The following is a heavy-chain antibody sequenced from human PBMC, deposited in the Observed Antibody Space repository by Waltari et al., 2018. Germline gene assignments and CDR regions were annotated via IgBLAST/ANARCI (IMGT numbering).Heavy chain of an antibody. D-gene: IGHD6-19*01. CDR2: IYYSGST. V-gene: IGHV4-59*01. CDR3: ARGKRQWLED. Sequence: QVQLQESGPGLVKPSETLSLTCTVSGGSISSYSWSWIRQPPGKGLEWIGYIYYSGSTNYNPSLKSRVTISVDTSKNQFSLKLSSVTAADTAVYYCARGKRQWLEDWGQGTLVTVSS. J-gene: IGHJ4*02. CDR1: GGSISSYS.